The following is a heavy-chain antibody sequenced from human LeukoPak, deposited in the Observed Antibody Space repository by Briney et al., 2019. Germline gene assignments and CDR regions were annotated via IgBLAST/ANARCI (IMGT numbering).Heavy chain of an antibody. CDR1: GFTLGVYW. V-gene: IGHV3-7*01. Sequence: GGSVRLSCSGSGFTLGVYWMRWVRPAPGKGPEGVANMDQDGSEINYLDSVKGRFTISRDNAKNALYLWMNSLRADDTAVYYCARDRGYSTFDSWGQGVLVTLSS. CDR2: MDQDGSEI. D-gene: IGHD4-23*01. CDR3: ARDRGYSTFDS. J-gene: IGHJ4*02.